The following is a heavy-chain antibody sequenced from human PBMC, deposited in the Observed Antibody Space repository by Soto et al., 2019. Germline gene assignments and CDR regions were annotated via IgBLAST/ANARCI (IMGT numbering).Heavy chain of an antibody. J-gene: IGHJ4*02. CDR1: GDSIDIGVHH. D-gene: IGHD5-18*01. CDR2: FYHSRTS. V-gene: IGHV4-31*03. CDR3: ARGIDGYRFV. Sequence: SETLSLTCTVSGDSIDIGVHHWTLIRQLPEKGLEYIGYFYHSRTSFYNPSLKSRATISIDTSKSRFSLTLKSVTAADTAVYYCARGIDGYRFVWGQGTLVTVSS.